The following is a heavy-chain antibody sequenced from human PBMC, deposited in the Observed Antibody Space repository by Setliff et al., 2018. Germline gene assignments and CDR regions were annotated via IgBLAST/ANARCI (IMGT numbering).Heavy chain of an antibody. J-gene: IGHJ5*02. V-gene: IGHV4-61*02. Sequence: PSETLSLTCSVSGDSISSGIYHGSWIRQPAGKGLEWIGRIYVNGGSTTYSPSLKSRVTISVDTSKNQFSLNLSSVTAADTAVYYCARAGYELGQYNWFDPWGQGTLVTVSS. CDR3: ARAGYELGQYNWFDP. CDR1: GDSISSGIYH. D-gene: IGHD2-2*01. CDR2: IYVNGGST.